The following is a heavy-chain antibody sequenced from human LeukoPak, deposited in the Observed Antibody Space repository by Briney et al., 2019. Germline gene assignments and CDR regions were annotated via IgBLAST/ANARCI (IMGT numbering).Heavy chain of an antibody. D-gene: IGHD6-13*01. J-gene: IGHJ5*02. CDR1: GGTFSSYA. Sequence: ASVKVSCKASGGTFSSYAISWVRQAPGQGLEWMGGIIPIFGTANYAQKFQGRVTITADESTSTAYMELSSLRSEDTAVYYCARSADSWYISWFDPWGQGTLVTVSP. CDR2: IIPIFGTA. V-gene: IGHV1-69*13. CDR3: ARSADSWYISWFDP.